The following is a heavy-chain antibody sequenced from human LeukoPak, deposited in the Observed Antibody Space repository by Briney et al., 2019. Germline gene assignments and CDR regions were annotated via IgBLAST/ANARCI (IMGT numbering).Heavy chain of an antibody. V-gene: IGHV3-15*01. CDR1: GFTFSNAW. Sequence: GGSLRLSCAASGFTFSNAWMSWVRQAPGKGLEGVGRIKSKTDGGTTDYAARVKGRFTISRDDSKNTLYLQMNSLKTEDTAVYYCTTLTFGGVIVIDYWGQGTLVTVSS. J-gene: IGHJ4*02. CDR2: IKSKTDGGTT. D-gene: IGHD3-16*02. CDR3: TTLTFGGVIVIDY.